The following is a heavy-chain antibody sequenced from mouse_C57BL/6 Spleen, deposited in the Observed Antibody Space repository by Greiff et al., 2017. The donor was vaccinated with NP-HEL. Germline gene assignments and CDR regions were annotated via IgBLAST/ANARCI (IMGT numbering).Heavy chain of an antibody. V-gene: IGHV1-53*01. CDR1: GYTFTSYW. CDR3: ARAGGYGYDGDWYFDV. D-gene: IGHD2-2*01. J-gene: IGHJ1*03. CDR2: INPSNGGT. Sequence: VQLQQPGTELVKPGASVKLSCKASGYTFTSYWMHWVKQRPGQGLEWIGNINPSNGGTNYNEKFKSKATLTVDKSSSKAYMQLSSLTSEDSAVYDGARAGGYGYDGDWYFDVWGTGTTVTVSS.